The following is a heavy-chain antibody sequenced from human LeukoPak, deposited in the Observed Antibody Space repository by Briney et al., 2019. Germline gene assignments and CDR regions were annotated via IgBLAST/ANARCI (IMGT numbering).Heavy chain of an antibody. CDR1: GFAFSSYW. CDR3: SRGGDFHGFDI. J-gene: IGHJ3*02. V-gene: IGHV3-74*01. D-gene: IGHD2-21*02. CDR2: INSDGSDT. Sequence: GGSLRLPCAASGFAFSSYWIHWVRQAPGKGLVWVPRINSDGSDTIYADSVKGRFTVSRDNAKTTVFLQMDSLRAEDTATYYCSRGGDFHGFDIWGQGTMVTVSS.